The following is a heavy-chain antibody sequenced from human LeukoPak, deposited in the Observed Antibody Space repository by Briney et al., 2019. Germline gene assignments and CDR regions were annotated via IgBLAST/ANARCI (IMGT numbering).Heavy chain of an antibody. Sequence: ASVKVSCKASGGTFSSYAISWVRQAPGQGLEWMGGIIPIFGTANYAQKFQGRVTITADKSTSTAYMELSSLRSEDTAVYYCARDGDGSGSPRAGYYYMDVWGKGTTVTVSS. V-gene: IGHV1-69*06. CDR3: ARDGDGSGSPRAGYYYMDV. CDR1: GGTFSSYA. J-gene: IGHJ6*03. D-gene: IGHD1-26*01. CDR2: IIPIFGTA.